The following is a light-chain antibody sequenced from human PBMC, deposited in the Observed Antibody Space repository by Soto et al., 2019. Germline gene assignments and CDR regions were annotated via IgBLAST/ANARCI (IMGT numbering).Light chain of an antibody. Sequence: EIVLTQSPGTLSLSPGERATLSCRASQSVSNNYLAWYQQKPGQAPRLLIFDASNRASGIPDRFSGSGSGTDFTLTISRLEPEDFAVYYCQQYGSPIPNPFGQGTKVDIK. J-gene: IGKJ2*01. CDR1: QSVSNNY. CDR2: DAS. CDR3: QQYGSPIPNP. V-gene: IGKV3-20*01.